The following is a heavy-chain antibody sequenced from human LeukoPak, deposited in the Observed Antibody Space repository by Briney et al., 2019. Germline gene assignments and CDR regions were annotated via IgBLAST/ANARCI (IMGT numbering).Heavy chain of an antibody. Sequence: SETLSLTCAVYGGSFSGYYWSWIRQPPGKGLEWIGEINHSGSTNYNPSLKSRVTISVDTSKNQFSLKLSSVTAADTAVYYCARGGRSGVVTMVRGVTLFDYWGQGTLVTVSS. J-gene: IGHJ4*02. D-gene: IGHD3-10*01. CDR1: GGSFSGYY. CDR3: ARGGRSGVVTMVRGVTLFDY. CDR2: INHSGST. V-gene: IGHV4-34*01.